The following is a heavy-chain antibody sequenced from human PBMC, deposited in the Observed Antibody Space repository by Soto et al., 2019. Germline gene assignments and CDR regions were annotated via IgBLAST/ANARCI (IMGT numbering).Heavy chain of an antibody. V-gene: IGHV1-18*01. Sequence: QVQLEQSAPEVKKPGASVKVSCKASGYTFTTYGISWVRQAPGQGLEWLGWINTHNGNTNYAQNLQGRVIMTADTSTSTAYMELRSLSSDDTAIYYCTREGSAPYYYSGMDAWGQGTTVTVSS. CDR1: GYTFTTYG. CDR3: TREGSAPYYYSGMDA. J-gene: IGHJ6*02. CDR2: INTHNGNT. D-gene: IGHD3-10*01.